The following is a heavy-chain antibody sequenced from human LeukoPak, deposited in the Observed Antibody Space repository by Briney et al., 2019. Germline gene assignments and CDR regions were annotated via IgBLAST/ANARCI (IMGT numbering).Heavy chain of an antibody. CDR2: INPNSGVT. CDR3: ARHRGLTYYFDY. CDR1: GHTFRSYY. Sequence: ASVKVSCKHSGHTFRSYYIHWVRQAPGQGLEWMGWINPNSGVTKYAQKFQGRVTTPRDTSINTAYMELSRLKSDDTAVYYCARHRGLTYYFDYWGQGTLVTVSS. J-gene: IGHJ4*02. V-gene: IGHV1-2*02. D-gene: IGHD3-10*01.